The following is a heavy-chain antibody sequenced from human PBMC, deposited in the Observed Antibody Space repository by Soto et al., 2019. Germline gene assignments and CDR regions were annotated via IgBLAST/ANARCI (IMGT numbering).Heavy chain of an antibody. J-gene: IGHJ4*02. CDR2: IRSSDNTR. V-gene: IGHV3-11*01. CDR3: ARGNALYDY. D-gene: IGHD2-2*01. CDR1: GFRFSDYY. Sequence: PGGSLRLSCAASGFRFSDYYMSWIRQAPGKGLEWVSYIRSSDNTRYYADSVKGRFTISRDNAKNSLYLRMNSLRAEDTAVYYCARGNALYDYWGPGILVTVSS.